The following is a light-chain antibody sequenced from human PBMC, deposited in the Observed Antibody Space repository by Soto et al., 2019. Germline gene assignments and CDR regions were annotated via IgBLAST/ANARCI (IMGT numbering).Light chain of an antibody. CDR2: DAS. CDR1: QSISSW. V-gene: IGKV1-5*01. CDR3: QQYNSYSWT. Sequence: DIQRTQSHCTLSASVGGRVPITCRASQSISSWLAWYQQKPGKAPKLLIYDASSLESGVPSRFSGSGSGTEFTLTISSLQPDDFATYYCQQYNSYSWTVGQGTKVEIK. J-gene: IGKJ1*01.